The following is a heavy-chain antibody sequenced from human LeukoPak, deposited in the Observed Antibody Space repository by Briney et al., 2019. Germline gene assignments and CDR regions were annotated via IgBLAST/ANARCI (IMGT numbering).Heavy chain of an antibody. CDR1: GFTFSSYA. CDR2: ISGSGGST. Sequence: HSGASLRLSCAASGFTFSSYAMSWVRQAPGKGLEWVSAISGSGGSTYSADSVKGRFTISRDNSKNTLYLQMNSLRAEDTAVYYCARANDFWSGYYTSAFDYWGQGTLVTVSS. CDR3: ARANDFWSGYYTSAFDY. J-gene: IGHJ4*02. V-gene: IGHV3-23*01. D-gene: IGHD3-3*01.